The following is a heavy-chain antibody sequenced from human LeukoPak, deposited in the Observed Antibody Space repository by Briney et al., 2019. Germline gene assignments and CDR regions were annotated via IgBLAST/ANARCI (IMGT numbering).Heavy chain of an antibody. CDR1: GGSISSGGYY. CDR3: ARDNPLSYYDSSGYYPVDAFDI. V-gene: IGHV4-31*03. CDR2: IYYSGST. Sequence: PSETLSLTCTVSGGSISSGGYYWSWIRQHPGKGLEWIGYIYYSGSTYYNPSLKSRVTISVDTSKNQLSLKLSSVTAADTAVYYCARDNPLSYYDSSGYYPVDAFDIWGQGTMVTVSS. D-gene: IGHD3-22*01. J-gene: IGHJ3*02.